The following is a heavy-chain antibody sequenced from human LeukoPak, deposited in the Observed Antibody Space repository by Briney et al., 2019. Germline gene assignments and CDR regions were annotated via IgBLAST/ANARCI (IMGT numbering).Heavy chain of an antibody. CDR3: ARQSDYDIDNSHYMDV. J-gene: IGHJ6*03. Sequence: PSETLSLTCAVYGGSFSGYYWSWIRQPPGKGLEWIGEINHSGSTNYNPSLKSRVTISVDTSKNQFSLKLSSVTAADTAEYYCARQSDYDIDNSHYMDVWGKGTTVTVSS. V-gene: IGHV4-34*01. CDR1: GGSFSGYY. D-gene: IGHD3-22*01. CDR2: INHSGST.